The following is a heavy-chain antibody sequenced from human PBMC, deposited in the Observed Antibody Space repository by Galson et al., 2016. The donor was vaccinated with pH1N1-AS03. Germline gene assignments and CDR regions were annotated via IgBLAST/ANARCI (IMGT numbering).Heavy chain of an antibody. CDR3: VRDWGAFEDY. CDR1: GFSFSAYW. J-gene: IGHJ4*02. D-gene: IGHD3-16*01. Sequence: SLRLSCAASGFSFSAYWMTWVRQAPGKGLEWVVNIRQDGRQTSYVDSVRDRFTISRDNAKNSLYLQMNTLRAEDTAVYYCVRDWGAFEDYWGQGNLVTVSS. CDR2: IRQDGRQT. V-gene: IGHV3-7*03.